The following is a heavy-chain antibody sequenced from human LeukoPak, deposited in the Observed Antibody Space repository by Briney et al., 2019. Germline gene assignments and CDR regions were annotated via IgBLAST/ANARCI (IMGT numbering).Heavy chain of an antibody. CDR1: GYTFTSYG. Sequence: ASVKVSCKASGYTFTSYGISWVRQAPGQGLEWMGWISAYNGNTNYAQKLQGRVTMTTDTSTSTAYMELSRLRSDDTAVYYCARGIRRITMIVVVPNWFDPWGQGTLVTVSS. V-gene: IGHV1-18*01. J-gene: IGHJ5*02. CDR2: ISAYNGNT. D-gene: IGHD3-22*01. CDR3: ARGIRRITMIVVVPNWFDP.